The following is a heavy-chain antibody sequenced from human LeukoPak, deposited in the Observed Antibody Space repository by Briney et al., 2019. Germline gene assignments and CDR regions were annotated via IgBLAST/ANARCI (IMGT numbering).Heavy chain of an antibody. V-gene: IGHV1-69*13. CDR3: ARGHDGDYYYYYYMDV. J-gene: IGHJ6*03. D-gene: IGHD3-16*01. Sequence: SVKVSCKASGGTFSSYAISWVRQAPGQGLEWMGGIIPIFGTANYAQKFQGRVTITADESTSTAYMELSSLRSEDTAVYYCARGHDGDYYYYYYMDVWGKGTTVAVSS. CDR1: GGTFSSYA. CDR2: IIPIFGTA.